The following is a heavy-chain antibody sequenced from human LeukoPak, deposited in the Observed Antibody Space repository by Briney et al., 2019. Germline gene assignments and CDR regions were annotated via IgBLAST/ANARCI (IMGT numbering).Heavy chain of an antibody. CDR1: GYTFTGYY. CDR2: INPNSGGP. Sequence: ASVTVSCKASGYTFTGYYMHWVRPAPAQGLAWMGWINPNSGGPNYAQKFQGRVTMTRDTSISTAYMELSRLRSDDTAVYYCARMRRAAYNWFDPGGQGTLVTVS. CDR3: ARMRRAAYNWFDP. V-gene: IGHV1-2*02. J-gene: IGHJ5*02.